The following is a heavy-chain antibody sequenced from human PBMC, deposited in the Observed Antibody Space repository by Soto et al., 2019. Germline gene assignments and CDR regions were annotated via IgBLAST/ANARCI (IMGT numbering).Heavy chain of an antibody. D-gene: IGHD3-9*01. V-gene: IGHV2-26*01. Sequence: GPTLVNPTETLTLACTVSRFSLSNARMGVSWIRQPPGKALEWLAHIFSNDEKSYSTSLKSRLTISKDTSKSQVVLTMTNMDPVDTATYYCARILSMYDMLTGSNSPLFDYWGQGTLVTVSS. CDR2: IFSNDEK. CDR3: ARILSMYDMLTGSNSPLFDY. CDR1: RFSLSNARMG. J-gene: IGHJ4*02.